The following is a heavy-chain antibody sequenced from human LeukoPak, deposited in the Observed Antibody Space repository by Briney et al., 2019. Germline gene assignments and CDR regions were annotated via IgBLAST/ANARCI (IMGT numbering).Heavy chain of an antibody. Sequence: SETLSLTCTVSGGSISSYYWSWVRQPPGKGLEWIGYIYYSGSTNYNPSLKSRVTMSIDTSKNQFSLRLSSVTAADTAVYYCARYGGNHHFDYWGQGTLVTVS. D-gene: IGHD4-23*01. CDR3: ARYGGNHHFDY. V-gene: IGHV4-59*08. CDR1: GGSISSYY. J-gene: IGHJ4*02. CDR2: IYYSGST.